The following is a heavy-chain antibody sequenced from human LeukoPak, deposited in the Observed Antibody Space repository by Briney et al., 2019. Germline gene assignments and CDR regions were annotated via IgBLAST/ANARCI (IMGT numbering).Heavy chain of an antibody. CDR3: ARELTSPIAAGYYYYGMDV. D-gene: IGHD6-25*01. Sequence: SETLSLTCTVSGGSISSYYWSWIRQPPGKGLEWIGYIYYSGSTNYNPSLKSRVTISVDTSKNQFSLKLGSVTAADTAVYYCARELTSPIAAGYYYYGMDVWGQGTTVTVSS. V-gene: IGHV4-59*01. J-gene: IGHJ6*02. CDR1: GGSISSYY. CDR2: IYYSGST.